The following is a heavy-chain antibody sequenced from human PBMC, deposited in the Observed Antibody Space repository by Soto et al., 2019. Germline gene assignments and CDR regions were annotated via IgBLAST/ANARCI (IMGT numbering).Heavy chain of an antibody. CDR3: ARDYTNAVAGLDY. J-gene: IGHJ4*02. CDR1: SGSISSSNW. CDR2: IYHSGST. V-gene: IGHV4-4*02. D-gene: IGHD6-19*01. Sequence: LSLTCAVSSGSISSSNWWSWVRQPPGKGLEWIGEIYHSGSTNYNPSLKSRVTISVDKSKNQFSLKLSSVTAADTAVYYCARDYTNAVAGLDYWGQGTLVTVSS.